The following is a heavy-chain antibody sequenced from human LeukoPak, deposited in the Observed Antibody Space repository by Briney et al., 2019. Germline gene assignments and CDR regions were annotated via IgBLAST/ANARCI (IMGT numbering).Heavy chain of an antibody. CDR2: IKQDGSEK. V-gene: IGHV3-7*01. J-gene: IGHJ4*02. CDR3: AGGSGWVTDS. D-gene: IGHD6-19*01. Sequence: GGSLRLSCAASGFSFSDYWMNWVRQAPGKGLEWVANIKQDGSEKYYVGSVKGRFTISRDDAKNSLYLQMNSLRAEDTAVYFCAGGSGWVTDSWGQGTLVTVSA. CDR1: GFSFSDYW.